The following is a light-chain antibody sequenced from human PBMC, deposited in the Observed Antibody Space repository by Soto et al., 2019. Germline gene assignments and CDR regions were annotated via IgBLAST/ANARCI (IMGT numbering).Light chain of an antibody. CDR1: QTIDTN. CDR3: QQRSNWPPLT. Sequence: EIVMTQSPGTLSVSPGERATLSCRASQTIDTNLAWYQQKPGQAPRLLIFGASTRATGIPARFSGSGSGTEFTLTISSLQSEDFAVYDCQQRSNWPPLTFGGGTKVDIK. J-gene: IGKJ4*01. V-gene: IGKV3-15*01. CDR2: GAS.